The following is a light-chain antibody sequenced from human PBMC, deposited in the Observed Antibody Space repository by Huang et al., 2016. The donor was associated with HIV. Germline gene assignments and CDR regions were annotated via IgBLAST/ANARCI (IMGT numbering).Light chain of an antibody. CDR2: KAS. J-gene: IGKJ4*01. V-gene: IGKV1-5*03. Sequence: DIQMTQSPSTLSASVGERVTITCRASQSISSWLAWYQHKPGKAPKRLIYKASSLKGWVPSSFIGSGCGTEFTLPISSLQPYDFATYYCQQYNSYSSLTFGGGTKVEIK. CDR1: QSISSW. CDR3: QQYNSYSSLT.